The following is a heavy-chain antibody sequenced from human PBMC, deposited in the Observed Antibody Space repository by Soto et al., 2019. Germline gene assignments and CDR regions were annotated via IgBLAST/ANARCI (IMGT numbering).Heavy chain of an antibody. D-gene: IGHD5-12*01. CDR2: IIPIFGTA. CDR3: ARAEMATINTPDY. Sequence: VQLGQSGAGGKKPGSSVKVSCKASGGTFSSYAISWVRQAPGQGLEWMGGIIPIFGTANYAQKFQGRVTITADESTSTAYMELSSLRSEDTAVYYCARAEMATINTPDYWGQGTLVTVSS. J-gene: IGHJ4*02. V-gene: IGHV1-69*01. CDR1: GGTFSSYA.